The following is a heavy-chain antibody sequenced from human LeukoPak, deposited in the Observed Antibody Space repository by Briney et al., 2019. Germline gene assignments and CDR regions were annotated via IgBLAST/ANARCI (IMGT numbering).Heavy chain of an antibody. J-gene: IGHJ4*02. CDR2: IYHSGSA. CDR3: ARVAVTTVTKLDY. D-gene: IGHD4-11*01. V-gene: IGHV4-38-2*02. Sequence: KSSETLSLTCSVSGYSISSGYYCGWIRQPPGKGLEWIASIYHSGSAYYNPSLKSRVTISVDASKNQCTLKLSSVTAADTAVYYCARVAVTTVTKLDYWAREPWSSSPQ. CDR1: GYSISSGYY.